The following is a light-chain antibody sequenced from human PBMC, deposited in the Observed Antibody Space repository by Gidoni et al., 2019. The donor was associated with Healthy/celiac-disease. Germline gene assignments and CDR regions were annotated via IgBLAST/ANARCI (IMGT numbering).Light chain of an antibody. CDR2: DAS. V-gene: IGKV3-11*01. Sequence: VLPPSPATLSLSPGERATLSCRASQSVSSYLAWYQQKPGQAPRLLIYDASNRATGIPARFSGSGSGTDFTLTISSLEPEEFAVYYCQQRSNWPLFTFXPXTKVDIK. CDR3: QQRSNWPLFT. CDR1: QSVSSY. J-gene: IGKJ3*01.